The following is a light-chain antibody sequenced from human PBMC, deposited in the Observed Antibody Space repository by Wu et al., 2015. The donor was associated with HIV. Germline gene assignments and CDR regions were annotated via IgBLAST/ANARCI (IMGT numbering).Light chain of an antibody. CDR3: QQYGSSPPYT. CDR1: QSVSSSY. J-gene: IGKJ2*01. CDR2: GAS. V-gene: IGKV3-20*01. Sequence: EIVLTQSPGTLSSSPGERATLSCRASQSVSSSYLAWYQQKPGQAPRLLIYGASSRATGIPDRFSGSGSGTDFTLTISRLEPEDFAVYYCQQYGSSPPYTFGLGDQAGDQT.